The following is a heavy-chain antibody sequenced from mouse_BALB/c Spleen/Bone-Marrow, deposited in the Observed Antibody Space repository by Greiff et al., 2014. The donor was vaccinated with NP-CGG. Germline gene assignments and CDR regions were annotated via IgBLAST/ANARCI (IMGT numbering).Heavy chain of an antibody. Sequence: DVHLVESGGGLVQPGGSLKLSCATSGFSFSDYYMYWIRQTPEKRLEWVAYISNGGGSTYYPDTVKGRFTISRDNAKNTLYLQMSRLKSEHTAMYYCARLGDYSYFDYWGQGTTLTVSS. CDR2: ISNGGGST. V-gene: IGHV5-12*02. CDR3: ARLGDYSYFDY. J-gene: IGHJ2*01. CDR1: GFSFSDYY. D-gene: IGHD1-1*01.